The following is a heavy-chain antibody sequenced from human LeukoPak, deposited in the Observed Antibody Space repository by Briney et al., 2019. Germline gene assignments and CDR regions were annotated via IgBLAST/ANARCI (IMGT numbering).Heavy chain of an antibody. D-gene: IGHD6-13*01. CDR2: IRYDGSNK. CDR1: GFTFSSYG. V-gene: IGHV3-30*02. CDR3: AKIPDGAAAAAGFDY. J-gene: IGHJ4*02. Sequence: PGGSLRLSCAASGFTFSSYGMHWVRQAPGKGLEWVAFIRYDGSNKYYADSVKGRFTISRDNSKNTLYLQMNSLRAEDTAVYYCAKIPDGAAAAAGFDYWGQGTLVTVSS.